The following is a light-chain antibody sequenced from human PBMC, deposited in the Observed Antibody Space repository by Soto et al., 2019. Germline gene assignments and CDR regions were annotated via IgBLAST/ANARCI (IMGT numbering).Light chain of an antibody. V-gene: IGKV3-20*01. J-gene: IGKJ2*02. CDR1: QSVSSSY. CDR3: QQYGSSPCT. Sequence: EIVLTQSPGTLSLSPGERATLSCRASQSVSSSYLAWYQQKPGQAPRLLIYGASSRATGIPDRFSGSGSGTDFTLTISRVEPEDFAVYYCQQYGSSPCTFGQGTKLEIK. CDR2: GAS.